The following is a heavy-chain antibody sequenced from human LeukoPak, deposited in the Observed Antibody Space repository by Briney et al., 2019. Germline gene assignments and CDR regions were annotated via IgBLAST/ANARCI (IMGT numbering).Heavy chain of an antibody. CDR3: ARADLYYYYYYMDV. J-gene: IGHJ6*03. V-gene: IGHV3-21*01. CDR1: GFTFSSYS. Sequence: PGGSLRLSCAASGFTFSSYSMNWVRQAPGKGLEWVSSISSSSSYIYYADSVKGRFTISRDNAKNSLYLQMNSLRDEDTAVYYCARADLYYYYYYMDVWGKGTTVTVSS. CDR2: ISSSSSYI.